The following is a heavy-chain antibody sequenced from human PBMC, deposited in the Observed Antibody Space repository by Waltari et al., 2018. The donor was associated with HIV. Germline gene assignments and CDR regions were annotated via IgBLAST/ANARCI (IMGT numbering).Heavy chain of an antibody. CDR2: ISYGGRNK. Sequence: QVQLVETGGGVVQPGGSLRLSCVAPGFPFSPFSFHWVRPAPGKGLEWVALISYGGRNKVYADSVKGRFTISRDNSKNTLYLQMNSLRAEDTAVYYCARDGHFYDSRPLDHWGQGTLVTVSS. J-gene: IGHJ4*02. D-gene: IGHD3-22*01. V-gene: IGHV3-30*04. CDR3: ARDGHFYDSRPLDH. CDR1: GFPFSPFS.